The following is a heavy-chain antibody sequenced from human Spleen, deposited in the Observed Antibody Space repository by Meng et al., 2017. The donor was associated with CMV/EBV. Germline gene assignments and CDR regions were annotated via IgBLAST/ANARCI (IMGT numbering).Heavy chain of an antibody. CDR3: ARDPGDSIDAFDI. V-gene: IGHV4-38-2*02. D-gene: IGHD3-22*01. CDR2: FYYSGNT. CDR1: GHSITRGHC. Sequence: SETLSLTCAVSGHSITRGHCWGWIRQPPGKGLEGIGSFYYSGNTYYNPSLKSRVTLSLDTSKNLLSLSLTSVTAADTAVYYCARDPGDSIDAFDIWGQGTMVTVSS. J-gene: IGHJ3*02.